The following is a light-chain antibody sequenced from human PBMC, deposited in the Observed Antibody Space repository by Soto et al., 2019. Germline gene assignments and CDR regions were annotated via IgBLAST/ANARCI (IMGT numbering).Light chain of an antibody. V-gene: IGKV1-8*01. CDR2: AAS. Sequence: AIRMTQSPSSLSASTGDRVTISCRASQGISSNLAWYQQKPGKAPKLLIYAASTMQSGFPARFSGSGSGTDFTLTISCLQSEDFATYYCQQYYSYPLTFGQGTKVEIK. CDR1: QGISSN. CDR3: QQYYSYPLT. J-gene: IGKJ1*01.